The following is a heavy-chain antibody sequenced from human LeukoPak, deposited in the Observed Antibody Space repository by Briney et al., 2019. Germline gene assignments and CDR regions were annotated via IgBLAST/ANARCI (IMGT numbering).Heavy chain of an antibody. J-gene: IGHJ3*02. CDR2: IYYSGST. CDR1: GGSISSYY. V-gene: IGHV4-59*01. Sequence: PSETLSLTCTVSGGSISSYYWSWIRQPPGKGQEWIGYIYYSGSTNYNPSLKSRVTISVDTSKNQFSLKLSSVTAADTAVYYCASNYYDSSTLLDPHDAFDIWGQGTMVTVSS. D-gene: IGHD3-22*01. CDR3: ASNYYDSSTLLDPHDAFDI.